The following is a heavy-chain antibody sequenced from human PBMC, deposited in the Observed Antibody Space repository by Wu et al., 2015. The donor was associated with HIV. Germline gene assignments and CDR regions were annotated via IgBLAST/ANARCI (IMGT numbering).Heavy chain of an antibody. D-gene: IGHD5-24*01. CDR3: ARSKFDRVDMGTITSYYYSMDI. V-gene: IGHV1-8*01. J-gene: IGHJ6*02. Sequence: QEQVMQSGTEVKKPGASVKVSCKASGYTFTNYYIHWVRQATGQGLEWMGWMNPNSGNTGYAQQFQGRVTITRNTSISTAYMELSSLRYDDTAVYYCARSKFDRVDMGTITSYYYSMDILGPRDHGHRLL. CDR2: MNPNSGNT. CDR1: GYTFTNYY.